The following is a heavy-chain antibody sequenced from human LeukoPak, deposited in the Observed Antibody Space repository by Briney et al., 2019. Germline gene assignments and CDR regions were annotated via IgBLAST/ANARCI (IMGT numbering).Heavy chain of an antibody. CDR3: ARGGLDHAYVI. D-gene: IGHD6-19*01. Sequence: PGGSLRLSCVVSEFTFTNYWMHWVRQAPGKCLMWVSRVASDGVSAIYADSVKGRFTVSRDNTKNSVYLQMSSLRADDTGVYYCARGGLDHAYVIWGQGTMVTVSS. J-gene: IGHJ3*02. V-gene: IGHV3-74*01. CDR1: EFTFTNYW. CDR2: VASDGVSA.